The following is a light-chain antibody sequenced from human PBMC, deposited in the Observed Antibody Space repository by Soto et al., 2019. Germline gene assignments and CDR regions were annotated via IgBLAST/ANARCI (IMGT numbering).Light chain of an antibody. Sequence: EIVLTQSPAPLSSSPGERATLSCRASQSVIRYLAWYQQSPGPAPRRFVSDASISESGVTSRIRGSGSGTEFTLTGSSLQADDLTSYCCQQYNSYSGTFGQGTKVDIK. CDR1: QSVIRY. CDR2: DAS. CDR3: QQYNSYSGT. V-gene: IGKV3-15*01. J-gene: IGKJ1*01.